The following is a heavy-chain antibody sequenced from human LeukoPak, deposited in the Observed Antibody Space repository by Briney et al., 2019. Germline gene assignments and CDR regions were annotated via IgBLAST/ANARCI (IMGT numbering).Heavy chain of an antibody. J-gene: IGHJ4*02. V-gene: IGHV4-31*03. CDR1: GGSISSGGYY. CDR2: IYYSGST. Sequence: PSETLSLTCTVSGGSISSGGYYWSWIRQHPGKGLEWIGYIYYSGSTYYNPSLKSRVAISVDTSKNQFSLKLSSVTAADTAVYYCARREYLSGSYYPPFDYWGQGTLVTVSS. CDR3: ARREYLSGSYYPPFDY. D-gene: IGHD1-26*01.